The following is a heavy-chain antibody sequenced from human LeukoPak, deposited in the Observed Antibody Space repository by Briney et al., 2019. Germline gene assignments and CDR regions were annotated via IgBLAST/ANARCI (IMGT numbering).Heavy chain of an antibody. Sequence: NSSATLSLTCAVYAGSFSGYYWSWIRQPPGKGLEWIGEINHGGSTNYNPSLKSRFTISVATSKNQFSLKLSSVTAADTAGYYCARGRKRGAAAGPVCDYWGQGTLVTVSS. V-gene: IGHV4-34*01. CDR2: INHGGST. CDR1: AGSFSGYY. CDR3: ARGRKRGAAAGPVCDY. J-gene: IGHJ4*02. D-gene: IGHD6-13*01.